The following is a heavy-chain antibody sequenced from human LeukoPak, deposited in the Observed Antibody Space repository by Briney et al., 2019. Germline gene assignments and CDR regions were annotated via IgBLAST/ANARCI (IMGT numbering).Heavy chain of an antibody. CDR2: IYYSGST. V-gene: IGHV4-59*01. D-gene: IGHD3/OR15-3a*01. Sequence: PSETLSLTCTVSGGSISSYYWSWIRQPPGKGLEWIGYIYYSGSTNYNPSLKSRVTISVDTSKNQFSPKLSSVTAADTAVYYCASLGTYNWFDPWGQGTLVTVSS. CDR1: GGSISSYY. CDR3: ASLGTYNWFDP. J-gene: IGHJ5*02.